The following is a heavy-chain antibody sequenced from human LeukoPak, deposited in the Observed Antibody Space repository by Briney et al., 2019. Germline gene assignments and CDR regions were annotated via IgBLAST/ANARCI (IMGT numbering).Heavy chain of an antibody. Sequence: SETLSLTCTVSGGSISSSSYYWGWIRQPPGKGLEWIGSIYYSGSTYYNPSLKSRVTISVDTSKNQFSLKLSSVTAADTAVYYCARVKVTMVRGVPRTNYFDYWGQGTLVTVSS. CDR1: GGSISSSSYY. V-gene: IGHV4-39*07. J-gene: IGHJ4*02. D-gene: IGHD3-10*01. CDR3: ARVKVTMVRGVPRTNYFDY. CDR2: IYYSGST.